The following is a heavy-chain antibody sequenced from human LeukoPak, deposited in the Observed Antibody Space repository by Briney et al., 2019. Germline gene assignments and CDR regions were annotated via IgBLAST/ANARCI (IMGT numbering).Heavy chain of an antibody. J-gene: IGHJ3*02. CDR1: GFAFSSYA. CDR3: AIDTIPSAGI. V-gene: IGHV3-23*01. Sequence: GGALRLSCAASGFAFSSYAMSWVRQVPGKGLEVVSAISGRGVNTHYADSVKGRFTISRDNSQHTLSLQMNSLRAEDTAVYYCAIDTIPSAGIWGQGTIVTVSS. D-gene: IGHD2-2*01. CDR2: ISGRGVNT.